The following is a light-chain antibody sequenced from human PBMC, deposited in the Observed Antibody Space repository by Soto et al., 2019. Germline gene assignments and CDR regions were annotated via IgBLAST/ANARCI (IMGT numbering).Light chain of an antibody. J-gene: IGKJ2*01. CDR1: QSISSY. CDR3: QQSYSTLGT. V-gene: IGKV1-39*01. CDR2: AAS. Sequence: DLQMTQSPSSLSASVGDRVTITCRASQSISSYLNWYQQKPGKAPKLLIYAASSLHSGVPSRFSGSGPGTDFTLIISSLQPEDFATYYCQQSYSTLGTFGQGTKLEIK.